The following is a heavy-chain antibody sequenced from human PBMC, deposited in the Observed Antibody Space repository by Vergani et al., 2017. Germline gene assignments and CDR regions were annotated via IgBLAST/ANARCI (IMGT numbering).Heavy chain of an antibody. CDR3: ARGLQGGYFDY. CDR2: INHSGST. D-gene: IGHD1-26*01. V-gene: IGHV4-34*01. CDR1: GGSFSGYY. Sequence: QVQLQQWGAGLLKPSETLSLTCAVYGGSFSGYYWSWIRQPPGKGLEWIGEINHSGSTNYNPSLKSRVTISVDTSKIQFSLKLSSVTAADTAVYYCARGLQGGYFDYWGQGTLVTVSS. J-gene: IGHJ4*02.